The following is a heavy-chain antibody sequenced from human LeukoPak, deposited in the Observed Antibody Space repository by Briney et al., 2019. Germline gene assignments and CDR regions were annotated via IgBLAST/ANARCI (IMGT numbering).Heavy chain of an antibody. CDR2: IKSKTDGGTT. CDR3: TTYCSGVSCYSNYYYYGMDV. CDR1: GLTFSRAW. Sequence: KPGGSLRLSCAASGLTFSRAWMNWVRQAPGKGLEWVGRIKSKTDGGTTDYAAPVKGRFIISRDDSKNTLSLQMNSLKTEDTAVYYCTTYCSGVSCYSNYYYYGMDVWGQGTTVTVSS. V-gene: IGHV3-15*07. D-gene: IGHD2-15*01. J-gene: IGHJ6*02.